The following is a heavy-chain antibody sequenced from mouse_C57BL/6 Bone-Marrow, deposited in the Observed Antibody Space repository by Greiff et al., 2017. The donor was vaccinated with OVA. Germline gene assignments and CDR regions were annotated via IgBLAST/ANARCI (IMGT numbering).Heavy chain of an antibody. CDR1: GYTFTNYW. J-gene: IGHJ4*01. CDR2: IYPGGGYT. D-gene: IGHD1-1*01. CDR3: AREELLHYYAMDY. V-gene: IGHV1-63*01. Sequence: QVQLQQSGAELVRPGTSVKMSCKASGYTFTNYWIGWAKQRPGHGLEWIGDIYPGGGYTNYNEKFKGKATLTADKSSSTAYMQFSSLTSEDSAIYYCAREELLHYYAMDYWGQGTSVTVSS.